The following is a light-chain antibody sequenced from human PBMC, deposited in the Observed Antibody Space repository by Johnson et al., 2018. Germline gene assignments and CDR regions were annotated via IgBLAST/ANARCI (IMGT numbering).Light chain of an antibody. Sequence: QSVLTQPPSVSAAPGQKVTISCSGSSSNIGNNYVSWYQQLPGTAPKLLIYENNKRPSGIPDRLHGSKSGTSATLGLNGLQAGDAADYYCGTWDSSLSAGNVFGTGTNVTVL. J-gene: IGLJ1*01. V-gene: IGLV1-51*02. CDR2: ENN. CDR3: GTWDSSLSAGNV. CDR1: SSNIGNNY.